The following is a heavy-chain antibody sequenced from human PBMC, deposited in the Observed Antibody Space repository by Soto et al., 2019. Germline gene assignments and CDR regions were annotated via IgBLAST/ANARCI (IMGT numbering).Heavy chain of an antibody. D-gene: IGHD3-9*01. CDR3: ARGGKEHLTHYFIDY. Sequence: PGGSLRLSCAASGFTFSSYAMSWVRQAPGKGLEWVSAISGSGGSTYYADSVKGRFTISRDNSKNTLYLQMNSLETDDTAVYYCARGGKEHLTHYFIDYWGQGTLVTVSS. J-gene: IGHJ4*02. CDR1: GFTFSSYA. V-gene: IGHV3-23*01. CDR2: ISGSGGST.